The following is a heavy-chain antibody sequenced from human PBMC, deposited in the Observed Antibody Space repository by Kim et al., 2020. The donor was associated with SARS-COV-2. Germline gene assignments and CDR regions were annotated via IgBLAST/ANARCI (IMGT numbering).Heavy chain of an antibody. Sequence: GGSLRLSCAASGFTFSSYAMHWVRQAPGKGLEWVAVISYDGSNKYYADSVKGRFTISRDNSKNTLYLQMNSLRAEDTAVYYCARRYSGYDSFFDYWGQGTLVTVSS. D-gene: IGHD5-12*01. J-gene: IGHJ4*02. V-gene: IGHV3-30*04. CDR3: ARRYSGYDSFFDY. CDR1: GFTFSSYA. CDR2: ISYDGSNK.